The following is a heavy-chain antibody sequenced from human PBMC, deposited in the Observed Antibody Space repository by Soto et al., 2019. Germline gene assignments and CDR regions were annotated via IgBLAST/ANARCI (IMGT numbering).Heavy chain of an antibody. CDR1: GFTFSSYG. CDR2: IWYDGSNK. CDR3: ARDIRSPAVAGIFDY. V-gene: IGHV3-33*01. J-gene: IGHJ4*02. D-gene: IGHD6-19*01. Sequence: QVQLVKSGGGVVQPGRSLRLSCAASGFTFSSYGMHWVRQAPGKGLEWVAVIWYDGSNKYYADSVKGRFTISRDNSKNTLYLQMNSLRAEDTAVYYCARDIRSPAVAGIFDYWGQGTLVTVSS.